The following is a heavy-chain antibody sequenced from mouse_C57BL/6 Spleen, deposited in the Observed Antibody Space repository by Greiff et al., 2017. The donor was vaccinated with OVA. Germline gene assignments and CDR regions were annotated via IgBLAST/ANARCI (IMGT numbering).Heavy chain of an antibody. CDR2: INPYNGGT. D-gene: IGHD1-1*01. CDR3: ARGYYGSSP. CDR1: GYTFTDYY. V-gene: IGHV1-19*01. J-gene: IGHJ2*01. Sequence: VQLKESGPVLVKPGASVKMSCKASGYTFTDYYMNWVKQSHGKSLEWIGVINPYNGGTSYNQKFKGKATLTVDKSSSTAYMELNSLTSEDSAVYYCARGYYGSSPWGQGTTLTVSS.